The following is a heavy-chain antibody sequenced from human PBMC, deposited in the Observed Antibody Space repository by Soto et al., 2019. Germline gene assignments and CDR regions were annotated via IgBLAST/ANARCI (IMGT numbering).Heavy chain of an antibody. J-gene: IGHJ1*01. CDR2: IYSIGRT. CDR1: SGTARRGSYL. CDR3: ARDSEAAGYQY. Sequence: PETPLDTNSVSSGTARRGSYLGCWILQPPGKGLAWIGHIYSIGRTNYNTSLKSRVTISVDTSKNQFSLILRSVTAAYTAMYYCARDSEAAGYQYWGQGTLVTGS. V-gene: IGHV4-61*01. D-gene: IGHD2-2*03.